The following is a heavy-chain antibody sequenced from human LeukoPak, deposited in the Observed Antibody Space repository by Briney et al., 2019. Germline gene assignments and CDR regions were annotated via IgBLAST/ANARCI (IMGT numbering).Heavy chain of an antibody. Sequence: ASVKVSCKASGYTFSAYHIHWARQAPGQGLEWMGWINPNSGGTNFAPKFHGRVSMTRDTSLNTAYMELSSLRSDDTAVYYCARGDKKENLSGPSGYFDPWGQGSLVTVSS. CDR3: ARGDKKENLSGPSGYFDP. J-gene: IGHJ5*02. V-gene: IGHV1-2*02. D-gene: IGHD3-10*01. CDR2: INPNSGGT. CDR1: GYTFSAYH.